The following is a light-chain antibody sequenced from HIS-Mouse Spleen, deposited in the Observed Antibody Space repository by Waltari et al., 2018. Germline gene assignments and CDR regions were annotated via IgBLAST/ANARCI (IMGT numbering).Light chain of an antibody. V-gene: IGKV4-1*01. CDR2: WAS. J-gene: IGKJ2*01. CDR3: QQYYSTPYT. Sequence: DIVMNQSPDSLAVSLGDRATINCKSSQSVLYSSNNKNYLAWYQQKPGQPPKLLIYWASTRESGVPDRFSGSGSGTDFTLTISSLQAEDVAVYYCQQYYSTPYTFGQGTKLEIK. CDR1: QSVLYSSNNKNY.